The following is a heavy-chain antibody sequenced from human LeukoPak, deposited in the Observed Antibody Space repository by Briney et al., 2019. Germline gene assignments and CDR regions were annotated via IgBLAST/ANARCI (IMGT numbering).Heavy chain of an antibody. D-gene: IGHD3-3*02. Sequence: PGGSLRLSCTASGFTFSRSWMHWVRQAPGKGLEWVADKKEDGSDRYYGDSVKGRFTISRDNAKNSVYLQMNSLSPEDTAIYFCATLAFDSWGRGTLVTVSS. CDR3: ATLAFDS. CDR1: GFTFSRSW. CDR2: KKEDGSDR. V-gene: IGHV3-7*01. J-gene: IGHJ4*02.